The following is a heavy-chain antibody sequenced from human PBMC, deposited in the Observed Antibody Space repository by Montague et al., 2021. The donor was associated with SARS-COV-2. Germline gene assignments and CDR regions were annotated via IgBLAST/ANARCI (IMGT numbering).Heavy chain of an antibody. D-gene: IGHD5/OR15-5a*01. CDR2: INHNGST. J-gene: IGHJ4*02. Sequence: SETLSLTCTVSGGSFSRFYWSWIRQPPPKGLAWVGNINHNGSTNXNSSLTRRHTISVDTSEYQFPLTVTSVTAADTAVYYCARVGCERRVRVYGFDYWGQGTPVTVSS. CDR3: ARVGCERRVRVYGFDY. V-gene: IGHV4-59*01. CDR1: GGSFSRFY.